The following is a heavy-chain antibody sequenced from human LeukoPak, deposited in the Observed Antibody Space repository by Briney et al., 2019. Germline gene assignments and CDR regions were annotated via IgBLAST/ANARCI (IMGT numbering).Heavy chain of an antibody. CDR2: INPNSGGT. Sequence: ASVKVSCKASGYTFTGYYMHWVRQAPGQGLEWMGWINPNSGGTNYAQKFQGRVTMTRDTSISTAYMELSRLRSDDTAVYYCARSVYSSSGRFDYWGQGTLATVSS. V-gene: IGHV1-2*02. D-gene: IGHD6-13*01. CDR1: GYTFTGYY. J-gene: IGHJ4*02. CDR3: ARSVYSSSGRFDY.